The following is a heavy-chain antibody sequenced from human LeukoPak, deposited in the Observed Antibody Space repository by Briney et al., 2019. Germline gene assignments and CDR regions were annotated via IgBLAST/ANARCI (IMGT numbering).Heavy chain of an antibody. CDR1: GDSISSGDYY. V-gene: IGHV4-61*02. Sequence: SETLSLTCTVSGDSISSGDYYWSWIRQPAGKGLEWIGRISSSGSTNYNPSLKSRVTISVDTSKNQFSLKLSSVTAADTAVYYCAGGSYYYYYMAVWGKGTTVTISS. J-gene: IGHJ6*03. CDR2: ISSSGST. CDR3: AGGSYYYYYMAV.